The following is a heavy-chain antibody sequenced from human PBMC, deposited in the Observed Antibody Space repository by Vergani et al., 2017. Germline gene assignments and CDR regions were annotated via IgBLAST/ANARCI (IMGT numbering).Heavy chain of an antibody. CDR2: ISSSGSTI. V-gene: IGHV3-48*03. J-gene: IGHJ6*02. CDR1: GFPFSSYE. Sequence: EVQLVESGGGLVQPGGSLRLSCAASGFPFSSYEMNWVRQAPGKGLEWVSYISSSGSTIYYADSVKGRFTISRDNAKNSLYLQMNSLRAEDTAVYCCAGDSSLVVPAAIFYYYYGMGVWGQATTVTVSS. CDR3: AGDSSLVVPAAIFYYYYGMGV. D-gene: IGHD2-2*01.